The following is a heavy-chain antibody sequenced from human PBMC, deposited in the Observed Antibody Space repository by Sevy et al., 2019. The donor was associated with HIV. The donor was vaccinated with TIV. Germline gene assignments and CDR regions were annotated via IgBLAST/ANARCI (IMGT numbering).Heavy chain of an antibody. V-gene: IGHV3-13*05. CDR3: ARSAGYSDYGMDV. CDR2: VGPAGDQ. CDR1: GFTFSTYD. D-gene: IGHD5-12*01. J-gene: IGHJ6*02. Sequence: GGSLRLSCVSSGFTFSTYDMHWVRQVTGKGLEWISGVGPAGDQFYPGSVKGRFTISRENAKNSIYLQMNNLRAGDTAVYYCARSAGYSDYGMDVWGQRTTVTVSS.